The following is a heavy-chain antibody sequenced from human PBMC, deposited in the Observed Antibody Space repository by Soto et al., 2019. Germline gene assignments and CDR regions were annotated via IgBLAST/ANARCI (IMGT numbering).Heavy chain of an antibody. CDR1: GFTFSSYS. J-gene: IGHJ5*02. CDR2: ISSSSSYI. CDR3: ARDSGVEYDFWSGYYKGWFDP. Sequence: EVQLVESGGGLVKPGGSLRLSCAASGFTFSSYSMIWVRQAPGKGLEWVSSISSSSSYIYYADSVKGRFTISRDNAKNSLYLQMNSLRAEDTAVYYCARDSGVEYDFWSGYYKGWFDPWGQGTLVTVSS. V-gene: IGHV3-21*01. D-gene: IGHD3-3*01.